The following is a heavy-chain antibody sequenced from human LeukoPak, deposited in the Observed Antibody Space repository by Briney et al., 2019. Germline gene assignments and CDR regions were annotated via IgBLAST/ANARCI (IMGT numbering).Heavy chain of an antibody. Sequence: SVKVSCKASGGTFSSYAISWVRQAPGQGLEWMGGIIPIFGTANYAQKFQGRVTITADESTSTAYMELSSLRSEDTAVYYCARVTTWGSLPRNFDYWGQGTLSPSPQ. J-gene: IGHJ4*02. CDR3: ARVTTWGSLPRNFDY. CDR2: IIPIFGTA. V-gene: IGHV1-69*01. D-gene: IGHD7-27*01. CDR1: GGTFSSYA.